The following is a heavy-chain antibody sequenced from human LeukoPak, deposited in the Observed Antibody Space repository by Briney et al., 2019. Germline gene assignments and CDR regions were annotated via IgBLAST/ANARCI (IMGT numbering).Heavy chain of an antibody. D-gene: IGHD2-2*02. CDR2: ISGSGDST. Sequence: PGGSLRLSCAASGFTFSSYWMSWVRQAPGKGLEWVSVISGSGDSTYYADSVKGRFTISRDKSKNTLYLQMNSLRAEDTAVYYCAKGSRTSCYTSVDYWGQGTLVTVSS. CDR1: GFTFSSYW. CDR3: AKGSRTSCYTSVDY. J-gene: IGHJ4*02. V-gene: IGHV3-23*01.